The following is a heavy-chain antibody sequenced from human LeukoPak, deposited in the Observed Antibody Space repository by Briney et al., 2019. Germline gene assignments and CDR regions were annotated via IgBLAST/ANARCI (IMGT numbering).Heavy chain of an antibody. CDR3: ARSLYGYYFDY. V-gene: IGHV3-23*01. Sequence: GGSLRLSCAASGFTFSSYAMSWVRQAPGKGLEWVSSISGSGVSTYYADSVKGRFSISRDNSKNTLYLQMSSLRAEDTAVYYCARSLYGYYFDYWGQGTLVTVSS. CDR1: GFTFSSYA. CDR2: ISGSGVST. J-gene: IGHJ4*02. D-gene: IGHD4-17*01.